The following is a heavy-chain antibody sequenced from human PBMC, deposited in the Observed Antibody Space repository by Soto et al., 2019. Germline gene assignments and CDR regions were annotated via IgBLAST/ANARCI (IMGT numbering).Heavy chain of an antibody. V-gene: IGHV3-7*05. D-gene: IGHD2-8*02. CDR1: GFTFSSYY. J-gene: IGHJ4*02. CDR3: VRDILAPGSFVYFDY. Sequence: EVRLVESGGGLVQPGGSLRLSCVASGFTFSSYYMTWVRQAPGEGLEWVANMNQDGSEKYYVDSVKGRFIISRDNAENSLSQEVSRLRPDDTAVYYCVRDILAPGSFVYFDYWGQGTLVTVSS. CDR2: MNQDGSEK.